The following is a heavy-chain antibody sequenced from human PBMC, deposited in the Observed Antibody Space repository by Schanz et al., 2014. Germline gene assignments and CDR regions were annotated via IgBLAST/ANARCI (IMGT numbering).Heavy chain of an antibody. Sequence: QLQLQESGSGLVKPSQTLSLTCGVSGGSISSGGSSWNWIRLPPGKGLEWIGYIYHSGSTYYNPSLKSRVTISVDRSKTQFSLKLTSVTAVDTAVYYCARRVENSIFGVVIHDGFDPWGQGTLVTISS. CDR1: GGSISSGGSS. CDR3: ARRVENSIFGVVIHDGFDP. CDR2: IYHSGST. V-gene: IGHV4-30-2*01. J-gene: IGHJ5*02. D-gene: IGHD3-3*01.